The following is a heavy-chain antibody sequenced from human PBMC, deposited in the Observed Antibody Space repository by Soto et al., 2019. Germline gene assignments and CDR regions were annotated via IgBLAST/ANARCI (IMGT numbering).Heavy chain of an antibody. CDR2: VNDSGNI. CDR1: GGSFSGYQ. Sequence: QVQLQQWGAGLLKPSETLSLTCAVYGGSFSGYQWTWIRQTPGKGLEWIGEVNDSGNINYNPSLKSRVTILVETAKKQISLKLSSVTAADTAVYYCARGVILWFGELSRRGGYYYGMDVWGKGTTVTVSS. V-gene: IGHV4-34*01. J-gene: IGHJ6*04. D-gene: IGHD3-10*01. CDR3: ARGVILWFGELSRRGGYYYGMDV.